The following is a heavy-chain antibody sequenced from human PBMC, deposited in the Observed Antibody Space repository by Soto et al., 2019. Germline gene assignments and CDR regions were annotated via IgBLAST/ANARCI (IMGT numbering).Heavy chain of an antibody. Sequence: QVQLQESGPGLVKPSQTLSLTCTVSGVSISSGDYYWSWIRQPPGKGLEWIGYIYYSGSTYYNPSLKSRVTISGDTSKNQFSLKMSSVTAADTAVYYCARVGGLVAGPHHHYGMDVWGQGTTVTVSS. CDR3: ARVGGLVAGPHHHYGMDV. J-gene: IGHJ6*02. CDR1: GVSISSGDYY. CDR2: IYYSGST. V-gene: IGHV4-30-4*01. D-gene: IGHD3-10*01.